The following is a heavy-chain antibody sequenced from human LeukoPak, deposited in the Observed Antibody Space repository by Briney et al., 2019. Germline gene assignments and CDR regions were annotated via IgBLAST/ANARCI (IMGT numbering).Heavy chain of an antibody. J-gene: IGHJ4*02. Sequence: GGSLRLSCAASGFTFSSYEMNWVRQAPGKGLEWISFIGNSGSTIYYADSLKGRFTVSRDNAKNSLYLQMNSLRAEDTAVYYCARDFDYWGQGTLVTVSS. CDR1: GFTFSSYE. CDR2: IGNSGSTI. CDR3: ARDFDY. V-gene: IGHV3-48*03.